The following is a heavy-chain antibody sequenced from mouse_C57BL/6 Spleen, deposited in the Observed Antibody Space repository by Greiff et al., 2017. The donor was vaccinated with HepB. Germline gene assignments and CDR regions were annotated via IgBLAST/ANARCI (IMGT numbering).Heavy chain of an antibody. V-gene: IGHV1-80*01. D-gene: IGHD3-2*02. CDR3: ARGDSSGYLFDY. CDR2: IYPGDGDT. J-gene: IGHJ2*01. CDR1: GYAFSSYW. Sequence: QVQLKQSGAELVKPGASVKISCKASGYAFSSYWMNWVKQRPGKGLEWIGQIYPGDGDTNYNGKFKGKATLTADKSSSTAYMQLSSLTSEDSAVYFCARGDSSGYLFDYWGQGTTLTVSS.